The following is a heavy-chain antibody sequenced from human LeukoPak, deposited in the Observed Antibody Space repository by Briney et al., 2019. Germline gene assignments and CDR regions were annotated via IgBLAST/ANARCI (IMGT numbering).Heavy chain of an antibody. CDR1: GYTFTGYY. CDR3: ARDYGGSYFDC. CDR2: INPNSGGT. Sequence: GASVKVSCKASGYTFTGYYMHWVRQAPGQGLEWMGWINPNSGGTNYAHKFQGRVIMTRDTSISTAYMELSRLRSDDTAVYYCARDYGGSYFDCWGQGTLVTVSS. J-gene: IGHJ4*02. V-gene: IGHV1-2*02. D-gene: IGHD1-26*01.